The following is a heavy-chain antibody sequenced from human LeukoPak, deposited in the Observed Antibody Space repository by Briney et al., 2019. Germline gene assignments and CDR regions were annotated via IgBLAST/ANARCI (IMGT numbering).Heavy chain of an antibody. D-gene: IGHD2-21*01. V-gene: IGHV3-74*01. Sequence: GSLRLSCLASGLTFNTYWMHWVRQVPGKGPVWVSRINPDGSVTWDADSVRGRFIISRDDAKNTLYLQMNSPRAEDTALYYCAREAPAYGERYFVSWGQGTLVTVSS. CDR1: GLTFNTYW. CDR2: INPDGSVT. CDR3: AREAPAYGERYFVS. J-gene: IGHJ4*02.